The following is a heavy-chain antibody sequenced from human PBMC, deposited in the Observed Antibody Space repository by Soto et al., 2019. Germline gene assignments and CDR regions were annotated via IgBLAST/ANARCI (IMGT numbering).Heavy chain of an antibody. CDR2: FIPIFVSA. J-gene: IGHJ4*02. V-gene: IGHV1-69*13. CDR3: ARDVSSDTTGFRGYDL. D-gene: IGHD3-10*01. Sequence: SVKVSCKASGGTVSSYAITWVRQAPGKGLEWMGAFIPIFVSAHYAPKFQGRITITADESTSTAYMELSGLTSEDTAIYYCARDVSSDTTGFRGYDLWGQGTQVTVSS. CDR1: GGTVSSYA.